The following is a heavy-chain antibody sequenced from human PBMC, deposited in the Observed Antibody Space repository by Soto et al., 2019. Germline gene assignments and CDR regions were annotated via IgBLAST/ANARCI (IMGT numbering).Heavy chain of an antibody. CDR1: GGTFSSYT. J-gene: IGHJ4*02. D-gene: IGHD2-15*01. V-gene: IGHV1-69*02. CDR2: IIPILGIA. Sequence: SVKVSCKASGGTFSSYTISWVRQAPGQGLEWMGRIIPILGIANYAQKLQGRVTMTADKSTTTAYMEMSSLRSEDTAVYYCATRKYCSGGSCVGIDYWGQGTLVTVSS. CDR3: ATRKYCSGGSCVGIDY.